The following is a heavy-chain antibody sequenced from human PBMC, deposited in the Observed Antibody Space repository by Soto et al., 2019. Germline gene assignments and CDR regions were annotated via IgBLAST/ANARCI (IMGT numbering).Heavy chain of an antibody. CDR2: IYPGDSDT. Sequence: GESLKISCKGSGYSFTSYWIIWVRQMPGKGLEWMGIIYPGDSDTRYSPSFQGQVTISADKSISTAYLQWSSLKASDTAMYYCARELAMATILGYGMDVWGQGTTVTVSS. CDR3: ARELAMATILGYGMDV. V-gene: IGHV5-51*01. D-gene: IGHD5-12*01. CDR1: GYSFTSYW. J-gene: IGHJ6*02.